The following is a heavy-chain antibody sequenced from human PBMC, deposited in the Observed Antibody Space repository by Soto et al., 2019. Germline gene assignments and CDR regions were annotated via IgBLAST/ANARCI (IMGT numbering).Heavy chain of an antibody. CDR2: INTYNGNT. D-gene: IGHD6-19*01. CDR1: GYVFTSYG. V-gene: IGHV1-18*01. CDR3: VSVAGLGTTSAQDV. Sequence: QVQLVQSGAEVKNPGASVKVSCKTSGYVFTSYGIGWARQAPGQGLEWMGWINTYNGNTNYAQNLQGRVTLTTDTYTSSSYMDLRSLISNDTAIYYGVSVAGLGTTSAQDVWCQGNTVKVSS. J-gene: IGHJ6*02.